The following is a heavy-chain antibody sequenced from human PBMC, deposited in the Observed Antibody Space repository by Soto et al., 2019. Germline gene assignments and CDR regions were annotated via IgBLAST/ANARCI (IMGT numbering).Heavy chain of an antibody. CDR2: VSPNGQGI. J-gene: IGHJ4*02. CDR1: GFTLGRYG. Sequence: EVQLLESGGGLVQPGGSLRLSCAASGFTLGRYGMSWVRQAPGKGLEWVSAVSPNGQGIYYADSVRGRFTISRDNYKNTLSLQMNSLRAEDTALYYCTREGYNGGFDFWGQGTLVTVSS. CDR3: TREGYNGGFDF. D-gene: IGHD1-1*01. V-gene: IGHV3-23*01.